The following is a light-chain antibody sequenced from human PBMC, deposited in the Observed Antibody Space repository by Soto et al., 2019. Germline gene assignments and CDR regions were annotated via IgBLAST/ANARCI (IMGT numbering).Light chain of an antibody. J-gene: IGLJ1*01. V-gene: IGLV2-14*01. Sequence: QSVLTQPASVSGSPGQSIAISCSGSSSDLGIYNYVSWYQQHPGKVPKLIIFEVTNRPSGVSNRFSGSKSGNTASLTISGLQAEDEADYYCSSYTNSSNRVLGNGTKVT. CDR1: SSDLGIYNY. CDR3: SSYTNSSNRV. CDR2: EVT.